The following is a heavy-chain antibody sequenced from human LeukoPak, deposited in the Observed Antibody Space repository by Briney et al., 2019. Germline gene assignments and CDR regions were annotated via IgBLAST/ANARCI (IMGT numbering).Heavy chain of an antibody. CDR3: AREKVGGSYLSDY. J-gene: IGHJ4*02. Sequence: PSETLSLTCTVSGGSISSGSYYWSWIRQPAGKGLEWIGRIYTSGSTNYNPSLKSRVTISVDTSKNQFSLKLSSVTAADTAVYYCAREKVGGSYLSDYWGQGTLVTVSS. CDR2: IYTSGST. D-gene: IGHD1-26*01. V-gene: IGHV4-61*02. CDR1: GGSISSGSYY.